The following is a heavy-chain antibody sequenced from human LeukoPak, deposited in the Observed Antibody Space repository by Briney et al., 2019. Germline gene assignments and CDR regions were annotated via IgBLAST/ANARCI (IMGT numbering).Heavy chain of an antibody. Sequence: GASVKVSCKASGYTFTSYGISWVRQAPGQGLEWMGWISAYNGNTNYAQKLQGRVTMTTDTSTSTAYMELRSLRSDDTAVYYCAREGAYYGSGRIRYCFDYWGQGTLVTVSS. CDR2: ISAYNGNT. CDR1: GYTFTSYG. J-gene: IGHJ4*02. D-gene: IGHD3-10*01. V-gene: IGHV1-18*01. CDR3: AREGAYYGSGRIRYCFDY.